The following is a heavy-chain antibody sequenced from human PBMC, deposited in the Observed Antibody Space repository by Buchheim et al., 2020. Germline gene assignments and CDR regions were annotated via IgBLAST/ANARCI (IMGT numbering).Heavy chain of an antibody. J-gene: IGHJ5*02. CDR2: ISGSGAAT. CDR1: GLTFGSYT. CDR3: ANPCSAGAIELVGT. Sequence: LESGGGLVQPGGSLRLSCAASGLTFGSYTMNWVRQAPVKGLEWVSAISGSGAATYYADSVKGRFTISRDNSKKALYLQMDGLRAEDTAVYYCANPCSAGAIELVGTWGQGTL. D-gene: IGHD1-26*01. V-gene: IGHV3-23*01.